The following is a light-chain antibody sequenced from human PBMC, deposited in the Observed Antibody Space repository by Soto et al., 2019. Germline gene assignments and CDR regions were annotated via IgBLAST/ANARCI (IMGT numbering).Light chain of an antibody. V-gene: IGKV3-15*01. CDR3: QQYNKWPPIT. CDR1: ASISSD. Sequence: EVEMTDSPVTLSVSPGEVATLSCRASASISSDLAWYQQKPGQAPRLLVYDASTRATGISARFSGSGSGTEFTLTISSLQSEDSATYYCQQYNKWPPITFGQGTRLE. J-gene: IGKJ5*01. CDR2: DAS.